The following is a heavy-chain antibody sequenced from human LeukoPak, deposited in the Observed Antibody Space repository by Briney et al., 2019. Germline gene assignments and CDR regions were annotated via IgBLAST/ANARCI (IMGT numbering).Heavy chain of an antibody. Sequence: SETLSLTCTVSGGSLSSSSYYWGWIRQPPGKGLEWIGSTYYSGSTYYNPSLKSRVTISVDTSKNQFSLKLTSVTAADTAVYYCARRGDYEFDSWGQGTLVTVSS. CDR2: TYYSGST. J-gene: IGHJ4*02. CDR3: ARRGDYEFDS. V-gene: IGHV4-39*01. CDR1: GGSLSSSSYY. D-gene: IGHD4-17*01.